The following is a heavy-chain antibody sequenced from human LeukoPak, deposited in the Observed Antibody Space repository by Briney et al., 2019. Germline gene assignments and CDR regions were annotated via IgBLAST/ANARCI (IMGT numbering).Heavy chain of an antibody. Sequence: SETLSLTCAVSGYSISSGYYWGWIRQPPGKGLEWIGSIYHSGSTYYNPSLKSRVTISVDTSKNQFPLKLSSVTAADTAVYYCARLWFGELLAFDIWGQGTMVTVSS. CDR1: GYSISSGYY. D-gene: IGHD3-10*01. V-gene: IGHV4-38-2*01. CDR2: IYHSGST. CDR3: ARLWFGELLAFDI. J-gene: IGHJ3*02.